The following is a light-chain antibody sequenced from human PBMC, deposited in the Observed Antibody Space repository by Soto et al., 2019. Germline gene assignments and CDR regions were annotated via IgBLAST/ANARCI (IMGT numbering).Light chain of an antibody. J-gene: IGKJ1*01. CDR1: DNINPC. V-gene: IGKV1-5*03. CDR2: NAS. Sequence: DIQMTQSPSTLSASVGDRVAITCRASDNINPCVAWYQQKPGQAPKLLIYNASKIENGNPSRFAGCGSGTEFTLSIASLQPDDSATYCCQHYNSYSRTFGQGTKVDI. CDR3: QHYNSYSRT.